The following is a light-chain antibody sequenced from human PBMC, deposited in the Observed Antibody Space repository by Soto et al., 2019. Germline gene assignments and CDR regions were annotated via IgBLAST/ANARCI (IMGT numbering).Light chain of an antibody. Sequence: EIVMAQSPATLSVSPGERATLSCRASQSVFSSLAWYQQKPGQAPRLLIYGAAIRATGIPARFSGSGSGTEFTLTISRLQSEDFAVYFCQQYHNWPAFGQGTKVDI. J-gene: IGKJ1*01. CDR1: QSVFSS. CDR3: QQYHNWPA. V-gene: IGKV3-15*01. CDR2: GAA.